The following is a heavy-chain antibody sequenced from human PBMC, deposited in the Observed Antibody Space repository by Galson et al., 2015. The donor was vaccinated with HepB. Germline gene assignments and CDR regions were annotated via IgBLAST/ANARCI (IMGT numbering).Heavy chain of an antibody. CDR2: INTNTGNP. J-gene: IGHJ4*02. V-gene: IGHV7-4-1*02. D-gene: IGHD6-19*01. CDR3: ARDGALRVLGSAVYLYVRLQGFDY. CDR1: GYTFTSYA. Sequence: SVKVSCKASGYTFTSYAMNWVRQAPGQGLEWMGWINTNTGNPTYAQGFTGRFVFSLDTSVSTAYLQISSLKSEDTAVYYCARDGALRVLGSAVYLYVRLQGFDYWGQRTLFTVYS.